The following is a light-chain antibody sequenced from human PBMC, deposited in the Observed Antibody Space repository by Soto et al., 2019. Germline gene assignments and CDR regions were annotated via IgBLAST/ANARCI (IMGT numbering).Light chain of an antibody. V-gene: IGKV3-20*01. CDR1: QSVSSSY. Sequence: EIVLTQSPGTLCLSPGERATLSCRASQSVSSSYLAWYQQKPGQAPRLLMHGACSRATGIPDRFSGSGSGTDFTLTISRLEPEDFAVYYCQQYGSSPYTFGQGTKLEIK. CDR3: QQYGSSPYT. J-gene: IGKJ2*01. CDR2: GAC.